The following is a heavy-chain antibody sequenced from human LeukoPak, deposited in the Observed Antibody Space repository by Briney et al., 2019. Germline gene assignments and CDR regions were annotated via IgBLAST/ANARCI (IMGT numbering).Heavy chain of an antibody. V-gene: IGHV3-23*01. CDR1: GSTFSSYA. Sequence: GGSLRLSCAVSGSTFSSYAMSWVRQAPGKGLEWVSAISGSGGSTYYADSVKGRFTISRDNSKNTLYLQMNSLRAEDTAVYYCAKSKAAWSYYDSSGYSPWGQGTLATVSS. CDR3: AKSKAAWSYYDSSGYSP. J-gene: IGHJ5*02. CDR2: ISGSGGST. D-gene: IGHD3-22*01.